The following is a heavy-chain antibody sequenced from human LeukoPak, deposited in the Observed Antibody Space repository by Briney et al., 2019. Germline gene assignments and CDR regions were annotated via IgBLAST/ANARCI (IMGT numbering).Heavy chain of an antibody. CDR3: ASTHSSGKSDY. J-gene: IGHJ4*02. CDR1: GGAINSYY. V-gene: IGHV4-59*01. D-gene: IGHD3-10*01. Sequence: SETLSLTCTVSGGAINSYYWSWIRQPPGKGLEWIAYIHYSGTTNYNPSLKSRGTISLDPSKSQFPLKLSSVTAADTAVDYCASTHSSGKSDYWGQGTLVTVSS. CDR2: IHYSGTT.